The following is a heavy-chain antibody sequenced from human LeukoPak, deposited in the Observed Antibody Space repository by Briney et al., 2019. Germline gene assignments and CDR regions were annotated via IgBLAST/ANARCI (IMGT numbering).Heavy chain of an antibody. CDR2: IYDSGST. CDR3: ARIGFGECLKGACGMDV. CDR1: GGSISSYY. Sequence: PSETLSLTCTVSGGSISSYYWTWIREPPGRGLEWIGYIYDSGSTNYNPSLKSRVTISVDTSKNQFSLNLSSVTAADTAVYYCARIGFGECLKGACGMDVWGQGTTVTVSS. J-gene: IGHJ6*02. V-gene: IGHV4-59*01. D-gene: IGHD3-10*01.